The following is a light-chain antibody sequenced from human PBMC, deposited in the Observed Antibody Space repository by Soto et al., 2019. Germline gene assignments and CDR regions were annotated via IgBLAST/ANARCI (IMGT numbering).Light chain of an antibody. V-gene: IGKV1-39*01. CDR3: QQSYSIPYT. J-gene: IGKJ2*01. CDR1: QTISRN. Sequence: DIQLTRSPSSLSASVGDRVTITCRASQTISRNLNWYQQKPGEAPRLLMYVVSTLQGGVPSRFSGSESGTDYTLTISSVQPDDFATYYCQQSYSIPYTFGQGTKLEIK. CDR2: VVS.